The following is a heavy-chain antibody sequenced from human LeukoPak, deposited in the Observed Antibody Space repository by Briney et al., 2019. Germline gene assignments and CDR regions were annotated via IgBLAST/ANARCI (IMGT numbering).Heavy chain of an antibody. CDR1: GGSISSSSYY. V-gene: IGHV4-30-4*08. J-gene: IGHJ4*02. D-gene: IGHD4-17*01. CDR2: IYRSGPT. CDR3: ARHHPNVDYEDC. Sequence: SETLSLTCTVSGGSISSSSYYWAWIRQPPGKGLEWIGYIYRSGPTYSNPSLRSRASLSVDTSKNQFSLKLNSVTAADTAVYFCARHHPNVDYEDCWGQGTLVTVSS.